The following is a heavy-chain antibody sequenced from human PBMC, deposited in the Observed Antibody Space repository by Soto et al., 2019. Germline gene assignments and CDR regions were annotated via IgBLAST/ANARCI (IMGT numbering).Heavy chain of an antibody. CDR1: GFIFRNYW. Sequence: GGSLRLSCAASGFIFRNYWMHRVRQAPGKGLVWVSRINSDGTRTTYADSVKGRFTISRDNAKNTLYLQMNSLKAEDTAVYYCARDRGFRYGLDAFDIWGQGTMVTVSS. CDR2: INSDGTRT. V-gene: IGHV3-74*01. D-gene: IGHD1-20*01. J-gene: IGHJ3*02. CDR3: ARDRGFRYGLDAFDI.